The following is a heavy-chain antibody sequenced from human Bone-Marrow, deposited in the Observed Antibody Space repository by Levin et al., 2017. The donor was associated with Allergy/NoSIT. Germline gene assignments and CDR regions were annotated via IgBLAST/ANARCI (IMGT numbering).Heavy chain of an antibody. D-gene: IGHD6-6*01. J-gene: IGHJ4*02. CDR1: GFTFRSYA. CDR2: IRGSGVGT. CDR3: AKDISSSWSTADLDY. V-gene: IGHV3-23*01. Sequence: LSLTCAASGFTFRSYAMSWVRQAPGKGLEWVSGIRGSGVGTYYADSVKGRFTISRDNSKNTLYLQMKSLRAEDTAVYYCAKDISSSWSTADLDYWGQGTQVTVSS.